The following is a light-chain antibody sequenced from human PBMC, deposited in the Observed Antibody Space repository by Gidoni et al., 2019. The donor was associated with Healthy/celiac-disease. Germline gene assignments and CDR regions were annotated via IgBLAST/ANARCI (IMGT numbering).Light chain of an antibody. CDR2: EVS. V-gene: IGLV2-14*01. CDR3: SSYTSSSMV. J-gene: IGLJ2*01. Sequence: QSALAPTEPVSGSPGQSITISCTGTSSDVGGYNYVSWYQQHPRQAPQLLIYEVSNRPSAVSNRFSGSKSGNTASLTISGLQAEDEADYACSSYTSSSMVFGGGTKLTVL. CDR1: SSDVGGYNY.